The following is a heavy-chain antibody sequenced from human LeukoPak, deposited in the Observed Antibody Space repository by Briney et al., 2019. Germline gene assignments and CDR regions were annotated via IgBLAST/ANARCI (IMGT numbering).Heavy chain of an antibody. CDR1: GYSFTSYW. D-gene: IGHD5-18*01. CDR2: IYPGGSDT. J-gene: IGHJ6*02. V-gene: IGHV5-51*01. CDR3: ARSSLRGYSYGYSGHLVGSLYGYGMDV. Sequence: GESLKISCKGSGYSFTSYWIGWVRQVPGKGLEWMGIIYPGGSDTRYSPSFQGQVTISADKSISTAYLQWSSLKASDTAMYYCARSSLRGYSYGYSGHLVGSLYGYGMDVWGQGTTVTVSS.